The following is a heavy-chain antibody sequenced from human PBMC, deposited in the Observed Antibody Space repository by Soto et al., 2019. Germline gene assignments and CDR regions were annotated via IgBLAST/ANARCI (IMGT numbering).Heavy chain of an antibody. Sequence: SQTLSLTCAISGDSVSSSSVTWNWIRQSPSRGLEWLGRTYYRSKWYNDYAESVKSRITINPDTSKNQFSLHLNSVTPEDTAVDYCVRLIGNSGLDFWGQGTLVTGS. D-gene: IGHD1-26*01. CDR2: TYYRSKWYN. CDR1: GDSVSSSSVT. J-gene: IGHJ4*02. CDR3: VRLIGNSGLDF. V-gene: IGHV6-1*01.